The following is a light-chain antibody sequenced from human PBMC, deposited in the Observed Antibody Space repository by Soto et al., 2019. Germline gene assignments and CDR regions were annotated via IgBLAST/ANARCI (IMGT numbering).Light chain of an antibody. CDR3: HHYYSTPYT. CDR2: WAS. CDR1: QSVFYSSINKNY. V-gene: IGKV4-1*01. Sequence: DIVMTQSPDSLAVSLGERATINCKSSQSVFYSSINKNYLAWYQQKPGQPPKLLIYWASTRESGVPDRFSGSGSGTDFTLTISSLQAEDVAVYYCHHYYSTPYTFVQGTKLEIK. J-gene: IGKJ2*01.